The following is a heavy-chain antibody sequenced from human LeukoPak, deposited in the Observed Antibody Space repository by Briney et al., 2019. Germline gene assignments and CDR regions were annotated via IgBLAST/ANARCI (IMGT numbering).Heavy chain of an antibody. CDR3: ARDVVRYCSGGSCYAWDYYYYGMDV. D-gene: IGHD2-15*01. CDR1: GFTFSDYY. J-gene: IGHJ6*02. Sequence: GGSLRLSCAASGFTFSDYYMSWIRQAPGKGLEWVSYISSSGSTKYYADSVKGRFTISRDNAKNSYLQMKSLRAEDTAVYYCARDVVRYCSGGSCYAWDYYYYGMDVWGQGTTVTVSS. V-gene: IGHV3-11*01. CDR2: ISSSGSTK.